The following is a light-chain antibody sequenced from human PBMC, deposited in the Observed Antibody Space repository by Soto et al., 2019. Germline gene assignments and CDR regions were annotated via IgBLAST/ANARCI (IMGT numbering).Light chain of an antibody. Sequence: DIQMTQSPSTLSASVGDRVTITCRASQSVSSWLAWYQQKLGKAPTLLIYDASTLERGVPSRFSGTGSGTEFTLSIDSLQPDDFATYYCQQYHTSSITFGQGTRLEIK. CDR1: QSVSSW. V-gene: IGKV1-5*01. CDR3: QQYHTSSIT. CDR2: DAS. J-gene: IGKJ5*01.